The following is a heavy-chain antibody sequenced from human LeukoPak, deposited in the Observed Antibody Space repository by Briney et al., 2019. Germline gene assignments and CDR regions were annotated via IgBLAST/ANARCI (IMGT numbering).Heavy chain of an antibody. D-gene: IGHD3-22*01. V-gene: IGHV4-59*01. Sequence: SETLSLTCTVSGDSISSYYWSWIRQPPGKGLEWIGYIYYSGSTNYNPSLKSRVTISVDTSKNQFSLKLSSVSAADTAVYYCAKAAMIVADFDYWGQGTLVTVSS. CDR3: AKAAMIVADFDY. CDR1: GDSISSYY. J-gene: IGHJ4*02. CDR2: IYYSGST.